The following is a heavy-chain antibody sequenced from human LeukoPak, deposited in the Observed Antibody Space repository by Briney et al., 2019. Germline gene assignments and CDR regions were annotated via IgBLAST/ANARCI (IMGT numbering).Heavy chain of an antibody. Sequence: GGSLRLSCAASGFTFSSYSMNWVRQAPGKGLEWVSSISSSSSYIYYADSVRGRFTISRDNAKNSLYLQMNSLRAEDTAVYYCARAPLGYCSGGSCYDLDYWGQGTLVTVSS. CDR2: ISSSSSYI. V-gene: IGHV3-21*01. D-gene: IGHD2-15*01. CDR1: GFTFSSYS. CDR3: ARAPLGYCSGGSCYDLDY. J-gene: IGHJ4*02.